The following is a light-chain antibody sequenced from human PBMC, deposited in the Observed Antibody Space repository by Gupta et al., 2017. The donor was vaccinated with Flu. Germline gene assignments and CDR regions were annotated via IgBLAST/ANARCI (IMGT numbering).Light chain of an antibody. CDR1: QSFLSSSDNKDY. J-gene: IGKJ2*02. CDR3: HQYDPLPCT. Sequence: VTATISCRVSQSFLSSSDNKDYLDWYQQKPGQPPKLLIYGGSNLESGVPDRFSGSGSGTEFSFSISSLQPEDAAAYYCHQYDPLPCTFGLWTEL. CDR2: GGS. V-gene: IGKV4-1*01.